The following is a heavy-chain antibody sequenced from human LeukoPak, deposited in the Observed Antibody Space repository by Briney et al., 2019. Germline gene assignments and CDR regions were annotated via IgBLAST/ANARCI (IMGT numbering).Heavy chain of an antibody. CDR3: AAGTITPANTEGYDHRMDV. Sequence: GGSLRLSCEASGLIFSDFYMNWIRQAPGKGLEWVSYISSSGRTIYYADSVKGRFTISRDNAKNSLYLQMDSLRAEDTAAYYCAAGTITPANTEGYDHRMDVLGRGNKVIVP. V-gene: IGHV3-11*01. CDR1: GLIFSDFY. D-gene: IGHD1-14*01. CDR2: ISSSGRTI. J-gene: IGHJ6*02.